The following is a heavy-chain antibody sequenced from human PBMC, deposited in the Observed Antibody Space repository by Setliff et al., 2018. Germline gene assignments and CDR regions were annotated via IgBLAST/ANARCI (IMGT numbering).Heavy chain of an antibody. CDR2: ISSTITST. CDR3: CSGSYLFVY. D-gene: IGHD1-26*01. V-gene: IGHV3-23*01. CDR1: GFTFSSSA. J-gene: IGHJ4*02. Sequence: QPGGSLRLSCAASGFTFSSSAMAWVRQAPGKGLEWVSAISSTITSTYYADSVKGRFTISRDNSKNTLYLQMNSLRAEDTAVYYCCSGSYLFVYWGQGSLVTVSS.